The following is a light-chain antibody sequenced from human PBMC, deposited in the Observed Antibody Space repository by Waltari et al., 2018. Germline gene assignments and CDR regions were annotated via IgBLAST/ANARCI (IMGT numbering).Light chain of an antibody. Sequence: EIVLTQSPATLSLSPGERATLPCRASHSVNNYLAWYQHKPGQAPRLLIYDASNRATGIPARFSGSGSGTDFTLTISGLEPEDFAVYYCQQRSNGPLTFGGGTKVEIK. CDR2: DAS. CDR1: HSVNNY. J-gene: IGKJ4*01. V-gene: IGKV3-11*01. CDR3: QQRSNGPLT.